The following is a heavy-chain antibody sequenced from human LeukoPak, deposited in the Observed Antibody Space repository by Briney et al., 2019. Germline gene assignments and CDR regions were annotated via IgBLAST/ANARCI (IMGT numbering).Heavy chain of an antibody. D-gene: IGHD4-17*01. CDR3: ARDISVAGDYPQSAGGY. CDR1: GFTFSSYG. CDR2: IRYDGSNK. V-gene: IGHV3-30*02. Sequence: GGSLRLSCAASGFTFSSYGMHWVRQAPGKGLEWVAFIRYDGSNKYYADSVKGRFTISRDNSKNTLYLQMNSLRSDDTAVYYCARDISVAGDYPQSAGGYWGQGTLVTASS. J-gene: IGHJ4*02.